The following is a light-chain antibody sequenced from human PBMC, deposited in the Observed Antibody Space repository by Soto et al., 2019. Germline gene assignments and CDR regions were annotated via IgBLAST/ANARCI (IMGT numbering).Light chain of an antibody. CDR3: CSYAGNSTWV. CDR1: SSDVGAYDH. J-gene: IGLJ3*02. CDR2: DVS. Sequence: QSVLTQPRSVSGSPGQSVTISCTGTSSDVGAYDHVSWYQQHPGKAPKLMIYDVSKRPSGVPDRFSGSKSGNTASLTLSGIQGEEEADYYCCSYAGNSTWVFGGGTKLTVL. V-gene: IGLV2-11*01.